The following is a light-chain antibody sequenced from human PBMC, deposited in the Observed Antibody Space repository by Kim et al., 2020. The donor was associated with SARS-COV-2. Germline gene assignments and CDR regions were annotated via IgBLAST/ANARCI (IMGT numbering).Light chain of an antibody. CDR1: NSNVGAGYA. CDR2: GNN. Sequence: GRGVTISCTGSNSNVGAGYAVHWYQQLRGTAPNPLIYGNNNRPSGVPDRFSGSKSGTSASLAITGLQAEDEADYYCQSFDSSLMRVFGGGTQLTVL. CDR3: QSFDSSLMRV. V-gene: IGLV1-40*01. J-gene: IGLJ3*02.